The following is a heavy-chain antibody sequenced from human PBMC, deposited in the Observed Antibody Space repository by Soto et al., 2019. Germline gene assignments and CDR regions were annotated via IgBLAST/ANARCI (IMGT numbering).Heavy chain of an antibody. J-gene: IGHJ4*02. CDR1: GFTFTRYS. D-gene: IGHD6-6*01. CDR2: ISSTTNYI. Sequence: EVQLVESGGGLVKPGGSLRLSCAASGFTFTRYSMNWVRQAPGKGLEWVSSISSTTNYIYYGDSMKGRFTISRDNAQNSLYLELNSLRAEDTAVYSCARESEYRTSNFDYFGQGTLVTVSS. V-gene: IGHV3-21*06. CDR3: ARESEYRTSNFDY.